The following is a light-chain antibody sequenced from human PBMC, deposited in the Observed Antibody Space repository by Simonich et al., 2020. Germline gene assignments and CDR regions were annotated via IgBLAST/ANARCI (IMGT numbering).Light chain of an antibody. CDR1: QSVSSY. CDR2: DAS. J-gene: IGKJ1*01. V-gene: IGKV3-11*01. CDR3: QQRSNWTWT. Sequence: EIVLTQSPATLSLSPGERAPLSCRARQSVSSYLAWYQQKPGQAPRLLIYDASNRATGIPARFSGRGSGTDFTLTISSLEPEDFAVYYCQQRSNWTWTFGQGTKVEIK.